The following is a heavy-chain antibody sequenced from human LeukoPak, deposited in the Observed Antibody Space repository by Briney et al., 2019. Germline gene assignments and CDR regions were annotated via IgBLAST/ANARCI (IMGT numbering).Heavy chain of an antibody. V-gene: IGHV3-74*03. CDR3: ARDLDWILFDY. D-gene: IGHD3-9*01. J-gene: IGHJ4*02. CDR1: GFTFNTYW. Sequence: GGSLRLSCAASGFTFNTYWMHWVHQAPGKGLLWVARVNREGTTTTYADSVKGRFTISRDNAKNTLYLQMNNLRAEDTAVYYCARDLDWILFDYWGQGTLVTVSS. CDR2: VNREGTTT.